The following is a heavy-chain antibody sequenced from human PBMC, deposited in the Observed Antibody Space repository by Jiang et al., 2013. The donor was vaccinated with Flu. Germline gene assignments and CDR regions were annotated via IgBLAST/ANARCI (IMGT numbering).Heavy chain of an antibody. D-gene: IGHD3-10*01. CDR3: ARPREVAYGSSSFGWDL. CDR1: GGTVDNNG. V-gene: IGHV1-69*05. CDR2: IIPIVDAT. J-gene: IGHJ6*02. Sequence: SGAEVKKPGSSLRVSCKASGGTVDNNGITWVRQTPGQGLEWMGVIIPIVDATTYAQKFMGRLAITMDRSTKTVYMDMSSLTSDDTAVYFCARPREVAYGSSSFGWDLWGQGTTVTVSS.